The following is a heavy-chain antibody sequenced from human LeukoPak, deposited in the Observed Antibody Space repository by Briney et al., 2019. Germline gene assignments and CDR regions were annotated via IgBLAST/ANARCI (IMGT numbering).Heavy chain of an antibody. V-gene: IGHV3-23*01. J-gene: IGHJ4*02. CDR1: GFTFASYA. CDR3: ADSNYWYPVDY. Sequence: SGGSLRLSCAASGFTFASYAMRWVRQAPGKGLERVSSITNSGDTTYYADSVKGRFTISRDNSKNTLYLQMSSLRAEDTALYYCADSNYWYPVDYWGQGTLVTVSS. D-gene: IGHD4-11*01. CDR2: ITNSGDTT.